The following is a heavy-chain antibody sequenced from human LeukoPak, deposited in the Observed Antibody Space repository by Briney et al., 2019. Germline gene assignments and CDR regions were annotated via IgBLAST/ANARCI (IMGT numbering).Heavy chain of an antibody. CDR1: GGSISSGDYY. Sequence: PSETLSLTCTVSGGSISSGDYYWSWIRQPPGKGLEWIGYIYYSGSTYYNPSLKSRVTISVDTSKNQFSLKLSSVTAADTAVYYCARVNCSGGSCYWDGAFGIWGQGTMVTVSS. J-gene: IGHJ3*02. CDR3: ARVNCSGGSCYWDGAFGI. CDR2: IYYSGST. V-gene: IGHV4-30-4*08. D-gene: IGHD2-15*01.